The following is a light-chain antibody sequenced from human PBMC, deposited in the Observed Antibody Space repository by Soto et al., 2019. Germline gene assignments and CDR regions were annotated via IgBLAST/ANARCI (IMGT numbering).Light chain of an antibody. V-gene: IGKV1-8*01. CDR2: AAS. Sequence: AIRMTQSPSSFSASTGDRVTITCRASQGISSYLAWYQQKPGKAPKLLIYAASTLQSGVPSRFSGSGSVTDFTLPFSCRQSEDFATYYCQQYYSYPITFGQGKRLEIK. J-gene: IGKJ5*01. CDR3: QQYYSYPIT. CDR1: QGISSY.